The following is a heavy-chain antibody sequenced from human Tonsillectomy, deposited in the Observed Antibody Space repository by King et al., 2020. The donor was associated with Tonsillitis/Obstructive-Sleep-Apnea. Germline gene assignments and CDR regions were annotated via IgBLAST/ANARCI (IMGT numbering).Heavy chain of an antibody. Sequence: VQLVESGGGLVKPGGSLRLSCAASGFSFSIYSMNWVCQAPGKGLDWVASISSGSRHIYETDSVKGRLTTSRDNAKKSLYLQMNSLRVDDTAVYYCARAGGGGDFYYHYMDVWGKGTTVTVSS. D-gene: IGHD3-16*01. CDR3: ARAGGGGDFYYHYMDV. CDR1: GFSFSIYS. CDR2: ISSGSRHI. J-gene: IGHJ6*03. V-gene: IGHV3-21*01.